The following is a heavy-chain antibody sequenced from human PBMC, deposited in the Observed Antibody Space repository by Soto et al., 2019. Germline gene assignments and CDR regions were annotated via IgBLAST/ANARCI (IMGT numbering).Heavy chain of an antibody. CDR2: VYYGGST. CDR3: AGGDYYHSSGYYFYYYTMDV. D-gene: IGHD3-22*01. J-gene: IGHJ6*02. V-gene: IGHV4-39*01. CDR1: GGSISSSSYY. Sequence: SETLSLTCTVSGGSISSSSYYWGWIRQPPGKGQEWIGNVYYGGSTYYNPSLKRRVTISVETSKSQFSLKLSSVSAADTAVYYCAGGDYYHSSGYYFYYYTMDVWGQGTTVTVSS.